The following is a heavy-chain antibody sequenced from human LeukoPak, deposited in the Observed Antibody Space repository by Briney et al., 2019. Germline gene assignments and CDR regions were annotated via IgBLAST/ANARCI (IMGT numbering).Heavy chain of an antibody. CDR2: VNNDGSST. CDR3: ARSSYPYYFDY. Sequence: GGSLRLSCGASGFSFSSYWMHWVRQAPGKGLIWVSRVNNDGSSTTYADSVEGRFTISRDNARSTLYLQMNSLRAEDTAVYYCARSSYPYYFDYWGQGTLVTVSS. J-gene: IGHJ4*02. CDR1: GFSFSSYW. V-gene: IGHV3-74*01. D-gene: IGHD6-19*01.